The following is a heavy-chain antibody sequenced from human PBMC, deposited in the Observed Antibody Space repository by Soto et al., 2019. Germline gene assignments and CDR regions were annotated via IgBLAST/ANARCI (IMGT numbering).Heavy chain of an antibody. D-gene: IGHD6-25*01. V-gene: IGHV3-23*01. CDR3: VKAGYTGGRL. Sequence: VHLLESGGGLIQPGGSLRLSCVASGFTFSSYAMNWVRQGPGTGLEWVAVIDSDDGKTYYANAVKGRFSISRDNSKNTLFLQMNSLRVEDTATYYCVKAGYTGGRLWGQGTVVTV. J-gene: IGHJ4*02. CDR2: IDSDDGKT. CDR1: GFTFSSYA.